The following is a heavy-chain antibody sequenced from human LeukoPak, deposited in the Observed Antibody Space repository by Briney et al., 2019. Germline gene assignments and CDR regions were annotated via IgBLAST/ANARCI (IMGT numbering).Heavy chain of an antibody. D-gene: IGHD5/OR15-5a*01. CDR3: AKGDSFLKRFDY. Sequence: GGSLRLSCAASGFTFSSYAMSWVRQAPGKRLEWVSAISGSGGSTYYADSVKGRFTIFRDNSKNTLYLQMNSLRAEDTAVYYCAKGDSFLKRFDYWGQGTLVTVSS. V-gene: IGHV3-23*01. J-gene: IGHJ4*02. CDR1: GFTFSSYA. CDR2: ISGSGGST.